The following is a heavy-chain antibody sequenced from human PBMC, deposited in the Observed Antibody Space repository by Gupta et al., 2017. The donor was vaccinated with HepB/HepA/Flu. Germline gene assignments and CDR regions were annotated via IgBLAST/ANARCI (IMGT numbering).Heavy chain of an antibody. CDR2: ISSSSSYI. CDR1: GFTLSSYS. V-gene: IGHV3-21*01. D-gene: IGHD6-6*01. CDR3: ARDFIGFSSSSGDY. Sequence: EVQLVESGGGLVKPGGSLRLSCAASGFTLSSYSMNWVRQAPGKGLEWVSSISSSSSYIYYADSGKGRFTISRDNAKNSLYLQMNSLRAEDTAVYYCARDFIGFSSSSGDYWGQGTLVTVSS. J-gene: IGHJ4*02.